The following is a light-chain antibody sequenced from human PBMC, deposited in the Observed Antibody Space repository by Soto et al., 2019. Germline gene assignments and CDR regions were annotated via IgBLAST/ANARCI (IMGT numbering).Light chain of an antibody. CDR2: GAS. Sequence: EIVMTQSPATLSVSPGERATLSCRASQSVSSNLAWYQQKPGQAPRLLIYGASTRATGIPARFSGSGSGTELTLTISSLQSEDFAVYCCQQYNNWPPGTFGQGTKLEIK. CDR3: QQYNNWPPGT. J-gene: IGKJ2*01. CDR1: QSVSSN. V-gene: IGKV3-15*01.